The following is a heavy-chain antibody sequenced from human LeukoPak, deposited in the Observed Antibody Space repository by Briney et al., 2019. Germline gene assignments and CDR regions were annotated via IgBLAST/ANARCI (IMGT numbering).Heavy chain of an antibody. CDR2: ISSSSSYI. CDR1: GFTFSSYS. D-gene: IGHD4-11*01. J-gene: IGHJ4*02. V-gene: IGHV3-21*01. CDR3: ARLGNNYEIDY. Sequence: GGSLRLSCAASGFTFSSYSMNWVRRAPGKGLEWVSSISSSSSYIYYADSMKGRFTISRDNAKNSLYLQMHSLRAEDTAVYYCARLGNNYEIDYWGQGTLVTVSS.